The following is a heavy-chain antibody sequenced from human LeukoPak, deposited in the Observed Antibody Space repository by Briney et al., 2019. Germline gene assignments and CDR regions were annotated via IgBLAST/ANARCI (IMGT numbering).Heavy chain of an antibody. CDR1: GFTFSNYG. CDR3: ARDRLSYYDILTGHKGIDY. J-gene: IGHJ4*02. D-gene: IGHD3-9*01. Sequence: PGRSLRLSCAASGFTFSNYGMHWVRQAPGKGLEWVAVIWYDGSNKYYADSVKGRFTISRDNSKNTLYLQMNSLRAEDAAVYYCARDRLSYYDILTGHKGIDYWGQGTLVTVSS. CDR2: IWYDGSNK. V-gene: IGHV3-33*08.